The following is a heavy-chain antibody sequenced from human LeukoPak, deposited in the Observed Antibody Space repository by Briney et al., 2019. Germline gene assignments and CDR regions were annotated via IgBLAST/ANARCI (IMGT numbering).Heavy chain of an antibody. CDR3: VTRDGVSSGFFNLDY. CDR2: INTNTGNP. CDR1: GYTFTHYA. D-gene: IGHD3-22*01. V-gene: IGHV7-4-1*02. J-gene: IGHJ4*02. Sequence: GASVKVSCKASGYTFTHYAMNWVRQAPRQGLEWMGWINTNTGNPTYAQGFTGRFVFSLDTSVSTAYLQISSLKAEDTAVYYCVTRDGVSSGFFNLDYWGQGTLVTVSS.